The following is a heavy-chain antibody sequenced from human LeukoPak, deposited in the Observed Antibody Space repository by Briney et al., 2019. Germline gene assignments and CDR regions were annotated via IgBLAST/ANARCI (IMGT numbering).Heavy chain of an antibody. Sequence: GGSLRLSCAVTGFTFSSYGFHWVRQAPGKGLEWVALIWYDGSKKYYADSVKGRFTVSRENSKSTLYLQMNSLNVDDTALYYCVRDRGHISPELDYWGQGTLVTVSS. CDR3: VRDRGHISPELDY. J-gene: IGHJ4*02. D-gene: IGHD2-21*01. CDR2: IWYDGSKK. CDR1: GFTFSSYG. V-gene: IGHV3-33*01.